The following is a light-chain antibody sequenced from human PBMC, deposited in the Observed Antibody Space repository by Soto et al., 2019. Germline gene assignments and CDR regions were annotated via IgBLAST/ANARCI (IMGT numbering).Light chain of an antibody. CDR2: GSL. CDR3: QQYGSSPPIT. CDR1: QSVDNN. V-gene: IGKV3-20*01. J-gene: IGKJ5*01. Sequence: IVLRLSAVTLSAYDEESAPLSCRASQSVDNNVAWYQQKPGQAPRLLIVGSLARATGIPARFSGSGSGSEFTLAISRLEPEDFAVYYCQQYGSSPPITFGQGTRLE.